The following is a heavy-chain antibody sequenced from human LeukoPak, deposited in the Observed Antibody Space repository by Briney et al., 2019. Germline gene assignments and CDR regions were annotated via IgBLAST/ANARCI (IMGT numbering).Heavy chain of an antibody. V-gene: IGHV4-31*03. J-gene: IGHJ6*02. CDR3: ASEGMYSSGPRMDV. Sequence: SETLSLTCTVSGGSISSGSYYWSWIRQPAGKGLEWIGYIYYSGSTYYNPSLKSRVTISVDTSKNQFSLKLSSVTAADTAVYYCASEGMYSSGPRMDVWGQGTTVTVSS. CDR1: GGSISSGSYY. CDR2: IYYSGST. D-gene: IGHD6-19*01.